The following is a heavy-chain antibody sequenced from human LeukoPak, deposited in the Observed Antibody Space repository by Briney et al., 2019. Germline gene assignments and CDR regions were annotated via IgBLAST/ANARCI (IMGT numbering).Heavy chain of an antibody. J-gene: IGHJ4*02. Sequence: PSETLSLTCTVSGGSISSSSYYWGWIRQPPGKGLEWIGSIYYSGSTYYNPSLKSRLTISVDTSKNQFSLKLSSVTAADTAVYYCARYHYDILTGYLGIDYWGQGTLVTVSS. D-gene: IGHD3-9*01. CDR2: IYYSGST. CDR3: ARYHYDILTGYLGIDY. CDR1: GGSISSSSYY. V-gene: IGHV4-39*01.